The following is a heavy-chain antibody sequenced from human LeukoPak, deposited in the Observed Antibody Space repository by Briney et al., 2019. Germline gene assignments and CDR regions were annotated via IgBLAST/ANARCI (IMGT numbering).Heavy chain of an antibody. CDR3: ARVEADYYGSGTYYRGGLGYYYGMDV. Sequence: GGSLSLSCAASGFTFSSYEMNWVRQAPGKGLEWVSYISSGGSTIYYADSVKGRFTISRDNAKNSLYLQMTSLRAEDTAVYYCARVEADYYGSGTYYRGGLGYYYGMDVWGQGTTVTVSS. J-gene: IGHJ6*02. CDR1: GFTFSSYE. CDR2: ISSGGSTI. D-gene: IGHD3-10*01. V-gene: IGHV3-48*03.